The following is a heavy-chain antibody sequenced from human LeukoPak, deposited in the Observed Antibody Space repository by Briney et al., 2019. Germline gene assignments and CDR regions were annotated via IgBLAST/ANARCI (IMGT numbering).Heavy chain of an antibody. CDR2: INAGNGNT. Sequence: ASVKVSCKASGYTFTNYAMHWVRQAPGQRLEWMGWINAGNGNTKYSQKFQGRVTVTRDTSAGTAYMELSSLRSEDTAVYYCARPDYGDTPPRYWGQGTLVTVSS. CDR1: GYTFTNYA. D-gene: IGHD4-17*01. CDR3: ARPDYGDTPPRY. V-gene: IGHV1-3*01. J-gene: IGHJ4*02.